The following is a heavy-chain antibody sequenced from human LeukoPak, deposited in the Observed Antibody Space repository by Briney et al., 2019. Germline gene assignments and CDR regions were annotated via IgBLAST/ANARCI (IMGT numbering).Heavy chain of an antibody. CDR3: ARGLDFWSGSFFDY. CDR1: GFTFSSYA. V-gene: IGHV3-23*01. J-gene: IGHJ4*02. Sequence: PGGSLRLSCAASGFTFSSYAMSWVRQAPGKGLEWVSAISGSGGSTYYADSVKGRFTISRDNSKNTLYLQMNSLRAEDTAVYYCARGLDFWSGSFFDYWGQGTLVTVSS. CDR2: ISGSGGST. D-gene: IGHD3-3*01.